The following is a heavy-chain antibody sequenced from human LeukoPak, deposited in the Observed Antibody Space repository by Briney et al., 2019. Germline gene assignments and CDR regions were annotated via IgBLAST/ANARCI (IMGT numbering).Heavy chain of an antibody. CDR1: GYTFTSYA. V-gene: IGHV1-2*02. J-gene: IGHJ5*02. D-gene: IGHD5-18*01. CDR3: ARARYNYGFNWFDP. CDR2: ITPSGGT. Sequence: ASVKVSCKASGYTFTSYAMHWVRQAPGQGLEWMGWITPSGGTNYPQKFQGRVTMTRDTSISTGYMELSRLRSDDTAVYYCARARYNYGFNWFDPWGQGTLVTVSS.